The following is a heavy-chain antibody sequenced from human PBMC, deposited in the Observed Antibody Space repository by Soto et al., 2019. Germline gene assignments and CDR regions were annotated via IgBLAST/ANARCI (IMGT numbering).Heavy chain of an antibody. V-gene: IGHV4-4*07. J-gene: IGHJ6*02. CDR2: IYTSGSP. CDR1: GGSISSYY. D-gene: IGHD3-3*01. CDR3: ARSVYDFWCGYFHTMGYYYGMDV. Sequence: SETLSLTCTVSGGSISSYYWSWIRQRAGKGLEGIGRIYTSGSPNYNPPLKSRVTMSVDTSKNQFSLKLSSVTAADTAVHYCARSVYDFWCGYFHTMGYYYGMDVWGQGTTVT.